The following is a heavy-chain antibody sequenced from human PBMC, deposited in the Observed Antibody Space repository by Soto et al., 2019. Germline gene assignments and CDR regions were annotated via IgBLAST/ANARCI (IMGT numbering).Heavy chain of an antibody. Sequence: SETLSLTCAVYGGSFSGYYWSWIRQPPGKGLEWIGEINHSGSTNYNPSLKSRVTISVDTSKNQFSLKLSSVTAADTAVYYCARGRSIAARPTPPDYWGQGTLVTVSS. D-gene: IGHD6-6*01. CDR2: INHSGST. CDR3: ARGRSIAARPTPPDY. V-gene: IGHV4-34*01. J-gene: IGHJ4*02. CDR1: GGSFSGYY.